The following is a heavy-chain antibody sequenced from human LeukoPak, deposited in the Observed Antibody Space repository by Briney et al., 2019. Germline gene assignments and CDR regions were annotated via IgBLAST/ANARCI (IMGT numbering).Heavy chain of an antibody. Sequence: SVKVSCKASGGTFSSYAISWVRQAPGQGLEWMGGIIPIFGTASYAQKFQGRVTITADKSTSTAYMELSSLRSEDTAVYYCARMDGYNYGIGGWFDPWGQGTLVTVSS. V-gene: IGHV1-69*06. D-gene: IGHD5-24*01. CDR2: IIPIFGTA. J-gene: IGHJ5*02. CDR1: GGTFSSYA. CDR3: ARMDGYNYGIGGWFDP.